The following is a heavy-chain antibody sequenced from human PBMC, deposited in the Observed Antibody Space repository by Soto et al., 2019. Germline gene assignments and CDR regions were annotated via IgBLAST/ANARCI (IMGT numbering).Heavy chain of an antibody. V-gene: IGHV3-30*03. D-gene: IGHD3-3*01. Sequence: GGSLRLSCAASGFTFSSYGIHWVRQAPGKALEWVAVISYDGSNKYYADSVKGRFTISRDNSKNPLYLQMNSLRAEDTAVYYCWSGFDAFDIWGQGTMVTVSS. CDR1: GFTFSSYG. J-gene: IGHJ3*02. CDR2: ISYDGSNK. CDR3: WSGFDAFDI.